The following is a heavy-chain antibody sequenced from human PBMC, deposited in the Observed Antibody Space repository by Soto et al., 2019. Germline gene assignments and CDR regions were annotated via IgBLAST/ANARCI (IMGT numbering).Heavy chain of an antibody. CDR3: VREAGYCSTTSCYRRAFDT. CDR2: INTEGDST. J-gene: IGHJ3*02. CDR1: GFTFTGHW. Sequence: EVQLVESGGDLVQPGGSLRLSCAASGFTFTGHWMHWVRQVPGKGLVWVARINTEGDSTNYADSVKGRFTISRDSATNTVYLQMNGLGVDDTSVYFCVREAGYCSTTSCYRRAFDTWGQGTMVTVSS. V-gene: IGHV3-74*01. D-gene: IGHD2-2*01.